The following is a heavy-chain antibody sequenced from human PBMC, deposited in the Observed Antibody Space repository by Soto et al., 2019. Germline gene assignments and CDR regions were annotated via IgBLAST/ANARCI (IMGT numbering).Heavy chain of an antibody. J-gene: IGHJ4*02. D-gene: IGHD3-10*01. CDR2: ISAYNGNT. CDR1: GYTFTSYG. Sequence: QVQLVQSGAEVKKPGASVKVSCKASGYTFTSYGISWVRQAPGQGLEWMGWISAYNGNTNYAQKLQGRVTMTTDPSTSTAYMELRSLRSDDTAVYYCARDVTMVLGVIITPLGYWGQGTLVTVSS. CDR3: ARDVTMVLGVIITPLGY. V-gene: IGHV1-18*01.